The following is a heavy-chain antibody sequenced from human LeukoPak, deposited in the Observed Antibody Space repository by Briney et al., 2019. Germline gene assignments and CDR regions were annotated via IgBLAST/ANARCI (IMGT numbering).Heavy chain of an antibody. CDR2: ISGSGGST. CDR3: AKLNGAYDSTFDY. Sequence: GGSLRLSCAASGFTFSSYAMSWVRQAPGKGLEWVSVISGSGGSTYYADSVKGRFTISRDNSKNTLYLQMNSLRAEDTAVHYCAKLNGAYDSTFDYWGQGTLVTVSS. CDR1: GFTFSSYA. J-gene: IGHJ4*02. D-gene: IGHD5-12*01. V-gene: IGHV3-23*01.